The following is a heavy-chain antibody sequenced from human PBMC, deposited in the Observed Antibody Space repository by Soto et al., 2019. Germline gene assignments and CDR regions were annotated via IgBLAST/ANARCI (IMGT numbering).Heavy chain of an antibody. CDR3: ARDRAISDYRSSGALGL. J-gene: IGHJ4*02. CDR1: GFTVSGHY. Sequence: EVQLVESGGGLVQPGGSLRLSCAASGFTVSGHYMSWVRQAPGKGLEWVSVIYSGSSTYYANSVTGRFTISRDNSRNTVYLQMNSLRAEDTAVYYCARDRAISDYRSSGALGLWGQGTLVSVSS. D-gene: IGHD6-6*01. CDR2: IYSGSST. V-gene: IGHV3-66*01.